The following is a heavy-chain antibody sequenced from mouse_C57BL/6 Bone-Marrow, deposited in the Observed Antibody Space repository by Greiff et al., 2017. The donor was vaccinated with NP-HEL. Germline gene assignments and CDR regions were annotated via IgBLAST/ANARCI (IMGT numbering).Heavy chain of an antibody. CDR1: GYAFTNYL. CDR2: INPGSGGT. J-gene: IGHJ2*01. V-gene: IGHV1-54*01. D-gene: IGHD1-1*02. Sequence: QVQLQQSGAELVRPGTSVKVSCKASGYAFTNYLIEWVKQRPGQGLEWIGVINPGSGGTNYNEKFKGKATLTADKSSSTAYMQLSSLTSEDSAVYVCPRWVGLFDYWGQGTTLTVSS. CDR3: PRWVGLFDY.